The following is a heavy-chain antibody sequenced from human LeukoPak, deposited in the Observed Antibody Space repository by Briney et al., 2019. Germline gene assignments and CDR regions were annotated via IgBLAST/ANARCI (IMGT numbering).Heavy chain of an antibody. CDR3: TKGKINHDGAFDV. Sequence: GGSLRLSCGASGFSFSSYAMSWARQAPGKGLEWVSGLSDSGGSTRYADSVKGRFTISRDNSKKELYLQMSSLRVEDTAVYYCTKGKINHDGAFDVWGQGTRVTVSS. D-gene: IGHD1-14*01. V-gene: IGHV3-23*01. CDR1: GFSFSSYA. J-gene: IGHJ3*01. CDR2: LSDSGGST.